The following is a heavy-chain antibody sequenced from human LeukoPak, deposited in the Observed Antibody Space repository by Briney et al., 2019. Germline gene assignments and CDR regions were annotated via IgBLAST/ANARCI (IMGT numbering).Heavy chain of an antibody. D-gene: IGHD2/OR15-2a*01. J-gene: IGHJ4*02. CDR1: GFTFSSFA. V-gene: IGHV3-64D*09. Sequence: PGGSLRLSCSASGFTFSSFAMHWVRQAPGKGLEYVTDISRNGGRTYYADSVKGRFTISRDNSKSTLYLQMSSLRAEDTAVYLCVKDLRSDFMGVLSRYLSYWGQGTLVTVSS. CDR3: VKDLRSDFMGVLSRYLSY. CDR2: ISRNGGRT.